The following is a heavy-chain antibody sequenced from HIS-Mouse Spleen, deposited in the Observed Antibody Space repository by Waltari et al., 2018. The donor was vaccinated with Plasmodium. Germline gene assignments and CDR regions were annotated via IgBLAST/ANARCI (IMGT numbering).Heavy chain of an antibody. CDR3: ARGLRGHYWYFDL. Sequence: QVQLQQWGAGLLKPSETLSLTCAVYGGSFSGYYWSWIRQPPGKGLGWIGENNHSGITNYNPSLKRRVTRSVDTSKNRFSLKLSSGTAADTAVYYCARGLRGHYWYFDLWGRGTLVTVSS. CDR2: NNHSGIT. J-gene: IGHJ2*01. D-gene: IGHD3-10*01. CDR1: GGSFSGYY. V-gene: IGHV4-34*01.